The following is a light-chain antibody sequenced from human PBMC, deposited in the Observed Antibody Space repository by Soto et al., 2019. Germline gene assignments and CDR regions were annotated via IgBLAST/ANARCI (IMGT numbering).Light chain of an antibody. J-gene: IGLJ3*02. V-gene: IGLV4-60*02. Sequence: QLVLTQSSSASASLGSSVKLTCTLSSGHSSYIIAWHQQQPGKAPRYLMKLEGSGSYNKGSGVPDRFSGSSSGADRYLTISNLQFEAEADYYCETWDFNTRVFGGGTKLTVL. CDR1: SGHSSYI. CDR3: ETWDFNTRV. CDR2: LEGSGSY.